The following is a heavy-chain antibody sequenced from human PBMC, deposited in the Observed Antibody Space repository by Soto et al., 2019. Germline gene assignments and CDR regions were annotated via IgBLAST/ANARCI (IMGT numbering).Heavy chain of an antibody. J-gene: IGHJ4*02. Sequence: QVQLVESGGGVVQPGRSLRLSCAASGFTFSSYAMHWVRQAPGKGLEWVAVISYDGSNKYYADSVKGRFTISRDNSKNTLYQQRNSLRAEDRAVYYCARGGLRWLQRGFDYWGQGTLVTGSS. D-gene: IGHD5-12*01. CDR1: GFTFSSYA. CDR3: ARGGLRWLQRGFDY. V-gene: IGHV3-30-3*01. CDR2: ISYDGSNK.